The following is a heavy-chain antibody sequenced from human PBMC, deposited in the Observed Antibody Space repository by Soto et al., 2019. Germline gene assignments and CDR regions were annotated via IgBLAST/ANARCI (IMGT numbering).Heavy chain of an antibody. CDR2: IDPSDSYT. Sequence: PGESLKISCNGSGYSFTSYWISWVRQMPGKGLEWMGRIDPSDSYTNYSPSFQGHVTISADKSISTAYLQWSSLKASDTAMYYCASDILTGYYNVVHGMDVWGQGTTVTVSS. D-gene: IGHD3-9*01. CDR1: GYSFTSYW. CDR3: ASDILTGYYNVVHGMDV. J-gene: IGHJ6*02. V-gene: IGHV5-10-1*01.